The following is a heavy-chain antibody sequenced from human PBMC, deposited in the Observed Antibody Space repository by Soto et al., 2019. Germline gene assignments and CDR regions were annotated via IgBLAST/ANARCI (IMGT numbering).Heavy chain of an antibody. CDR3: ARPVAAADSYMDV. CDR1: GGSISSSSYY. D-gene: IGHD6-13*01. Sequence: PSETLSLTCTVSGGSISSSSYYWGWIRQPPGKVLEWIGSIYYSGSTYYNPSLKSRVTISVDTSKNQFSLKLSSVTAADTAVYYCARPVAAADSYMDVWGKRTTVTVSS. CDR2: IYYSGST. J-gene: IGHJ6*03. V-gene: IGHV4-39*01.